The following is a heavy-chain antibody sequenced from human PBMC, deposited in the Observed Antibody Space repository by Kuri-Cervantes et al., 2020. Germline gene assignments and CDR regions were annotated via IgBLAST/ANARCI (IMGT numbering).Heavy chain of an antibody. CDR3: AKDGFMSADYFYYMDA. V-gene: IGHV3-53*04. CDR1: GFTVSSNY. J-gene: IGHJ6*03. CDR2: IYSGGST. D-gene: IGHD3-10*02. Sequence: GGSLRLSCAASGFTVSSNYMSWVRQAPGKGLEWVSVIYSGGSTYYADSVKGRFTISRHNSKNTLYLQMNSLRAEDTAVYYCAKDGFMSADYFYYMDAWGKGTTVTVSS.